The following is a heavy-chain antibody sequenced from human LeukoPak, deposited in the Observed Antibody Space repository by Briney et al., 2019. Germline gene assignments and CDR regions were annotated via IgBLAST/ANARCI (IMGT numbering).Heavy chain of an antibody. CDR1: GGSISSYY. D-gene: IGHD1-26*01. CDR2: IYYSGST. V-gene: IGHV4-59*08. CDR3: ARLIVGATPNWFDP. Sequence: SETLSLTCTVSGGSISSYYWSWIRQPPGKGLEWIGYIYYSGSTNYNPSLKSRVTISVDTSKNQFSLKLSSVTAADTAVYYCARLIVGATPNWFDPWGQGTLVTVSS. J-gene: IGHJ5*02.